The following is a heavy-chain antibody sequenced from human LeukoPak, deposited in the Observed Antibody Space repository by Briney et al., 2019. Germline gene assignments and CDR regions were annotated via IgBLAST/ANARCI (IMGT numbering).Heavy chain of an antibody. CDR3: ARADSGWYSLGY. D-gene: IGHD6-19*01. CDR2: IYYSGST. V-gene: IGHV4-59*02. J-gene: IGHJ4*02. CDR1: GGSVSGYY. Sequence: PSETLSLTCVVSGGSVSGYYWGWIRQPPGKGLEWIGYIYYSGSTNYNPSLKSRLTISVDTSKNQFSLKLSSVTAADTAVYYCARADSGWYSLGYWGQGTLVTVSS.